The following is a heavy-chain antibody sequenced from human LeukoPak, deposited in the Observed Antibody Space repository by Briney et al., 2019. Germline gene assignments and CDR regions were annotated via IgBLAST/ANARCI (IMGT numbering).Heavy chain of an antibody. CDR2: ITGNALNT. Sequence: GGSLRLSCAASGYTFSNYAMSWVRQAPGKGLEWVSSITGNALNTYQADFIKGRFTISRDDSKNTLYLHLSSLRVEDTAVYYCAKLQDFYDNSGYSYFDNWGQGTLVTVSS. CDR1: GYTFSNYA. D-gene: IGHD3-22*01. V-gene: IGHV3-23*01. CDR3: AKLQDFYDNSGYSYFDN. J-gene: IGHJ4*02.